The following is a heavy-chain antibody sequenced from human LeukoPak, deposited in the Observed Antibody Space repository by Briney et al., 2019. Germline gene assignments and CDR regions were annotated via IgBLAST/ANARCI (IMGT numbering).Heavy chain of an antibody. CDR2: IDPNSGGT. CDR1: GDTFTGYY. D-gene: IGHD2-15*01. V-gene: IGHV1-2*02. CDR3: ARTRYCSGGSCYYYGMDV. Sequence: GASVKISCKASGDTFTGYYMHSVRQAPGQGLEWMGGIDPNSGGTSYAQKFQGRVTMTRDASISTAYMELSRLRSDDTAVYYCARTRYCSGGSCYYYGMDVWGQGTTVTVSS. J-gene: IGHJ6*02.